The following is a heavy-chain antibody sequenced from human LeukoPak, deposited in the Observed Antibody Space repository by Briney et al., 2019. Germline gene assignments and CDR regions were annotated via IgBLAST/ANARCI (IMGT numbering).Heavy chain of an antibody. CDR2: ISSSSGLI. CDR3: AELGITMIGGV. CDR1: GFSFSTYS. Sequence: GGSLRLSCAASGFSFSTYSMHWVRQAPGKGLEWVSYISSSSGLIYYADSVKGRFTISRDNAKNSLYLQMNSLRAEDTAVYYCAELGITMIGGVWGKGTTVTISS. V-gene: IGHV3-48*04. J-gene: IGHJ6*04. D-gene: IGHD3-10*02.